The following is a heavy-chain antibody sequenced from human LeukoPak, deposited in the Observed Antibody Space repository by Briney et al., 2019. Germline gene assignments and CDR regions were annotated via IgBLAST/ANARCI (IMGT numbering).Heavy chain of an antibody. CDR1: GFTFCDYA. V-gene: IGHV3-49*03. D-gene: IGHD2-2*01. CDR2: IRGKAYGGTT. J-gene: IGHJ4*02. Sequence: GRSLRLSCTASGFTFCDYAMSWFRQAPGKGRGWGGFIRGKAYGGTTEYAASVKGRFTISRDDSKSIAYQQMNSLKTEDTDVYYCTRGHPDFVVVPAAIPFDFWGQGTLVSVSS. CDR3: TRGHPDFVVVPAAIPFDF.